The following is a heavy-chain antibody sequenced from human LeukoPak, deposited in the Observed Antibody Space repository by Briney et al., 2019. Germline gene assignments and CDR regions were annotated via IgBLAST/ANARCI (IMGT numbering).Heavy chain of an antibody. CDR2: INPNSGGT. J-gene: IGHJ5*02. Sequence: ASVKVSCKASGYTFTGYYMHWVRQAPGQGLEWMGWINPNSGGTNYAPNFQGRVTMTRDTSISTVYMELSSLRSDDTAVYFCAKDHHNSGYYYNWFDPWGQGTPVIVSS. V-gene: IGHV1-2*02. CDR1: GYTFTGYY. CDR3: AKDHHNSGYYYNWFDP. D-gene: IGHD3-22*01.